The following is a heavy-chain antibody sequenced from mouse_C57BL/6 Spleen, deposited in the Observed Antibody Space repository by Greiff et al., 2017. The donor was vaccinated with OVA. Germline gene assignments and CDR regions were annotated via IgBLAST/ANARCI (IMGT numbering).Heavy chain of an antibody. J-gene: IGHJ3*01. CDR1: GYTFTDYE. V-gene: IGHV1-15*01. Sequence: QVQLQQSGAEPVRPGASVTLSCKASGYTFTDYEMHWVKQTPVHGLEWIGAIDPETGGTAYNQKFKGKAILTADKSSSTAYMELRSLTSEDSAVYYCTRPTMDAWFAYWGQGTLVTVSA. CDR3: TRPTMDAWFAY. CDR2: IDPETGGT. D-gene: IGHD2-10*01.